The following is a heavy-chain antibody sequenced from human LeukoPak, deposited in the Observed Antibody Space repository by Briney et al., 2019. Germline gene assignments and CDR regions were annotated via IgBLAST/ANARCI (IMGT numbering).Heavy chain of an antibody. D-gene: IGHD1-26*01. Sequence: GGSLRLSCAASGFTVSSNYMSWVRQAPGKGLEWVSVIYSGGSTYYADSVKGRFTISRDNSKNTLYLQMNSLRAEDTAVYYCAKDRNRVVGATNTGYWGQGTLVTVSS. CDR2: IYSGGST. CDR1: GFTVSSNY. CDR3: AKDRNRVVGATNTGY. J-gene: IGHJ4*02. V-gene: IGHV3-53*01.